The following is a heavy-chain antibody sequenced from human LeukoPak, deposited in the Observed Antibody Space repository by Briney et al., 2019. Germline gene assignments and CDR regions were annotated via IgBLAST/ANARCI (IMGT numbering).Heavy chain of an antibody. Sequence: SXTLSLTCAVYGGSFSGYYWSWIRQPPGKGLEWIGEINHSGSTNYNPSLKSRVTISVDTSKNQFSLKLSSVTAADTAVYYCARRARSNPPDYWGQGTLVTVSS. V-gene: IGHV4-34*01. CDR1: GGSFSGYY. D-gene: IGHD4-11*01. CDR2: INHSGST. J-gene: IGHJ4*02. CDR3: ARRARSNPPDY.